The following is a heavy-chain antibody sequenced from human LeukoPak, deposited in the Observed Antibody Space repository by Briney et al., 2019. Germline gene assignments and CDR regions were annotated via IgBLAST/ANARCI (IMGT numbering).Heavy chain of an antibody. J-gene: IGHJ4*02. CDR2: IIPIFGTA. CDR1: GGTFSSYA. CDR3: ARVRYSDSSVLTRKRSYYFDY. Sequence: SVKVSCKASGGTFSSYAISWVRQAPGQGLEWMGGIIPIFGTANYAQKFQGRVTITADESTSTAYMELSSLRSEDTAVYYCARVRYSDSSVLTRKRSYYFDYWGQGTLVTVSS. D-gene: IGHD3-22*01. V-gene: IGHV1-69*13.